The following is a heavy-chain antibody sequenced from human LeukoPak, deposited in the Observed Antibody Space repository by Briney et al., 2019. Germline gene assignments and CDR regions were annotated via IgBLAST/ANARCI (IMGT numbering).Heavy chain of an antibody. D-gene: IGHD5-12*01. CDR3: ARAPPYDPYFDY. CDR2: IIPIFGTA. Sequence: GSSAKVSCKASGGTFSSYAISWVRQAPGQGLEWMGGIIPIFGTANYAQKFQGRVTITADESTSTAYMELSSLRSEDTAVYYCARAPPYDPYFDYWGQGTLVTVSS. J-gene: IGHJ4*02. CDR1: GGTFSSYA. V-gene: IGHV1-69*01.